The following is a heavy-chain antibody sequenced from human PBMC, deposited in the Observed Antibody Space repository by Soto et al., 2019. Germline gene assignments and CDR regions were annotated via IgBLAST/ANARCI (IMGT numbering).Heavy chain of an antibody. J-gene: IGHJ4*02. CDR2: ISGSGGSP. D-gene: IGHD2-2*01. CDR3: AKARCSTTNCYVPDY. CDR1: GCTFSTYT. V-gene: IGHV3-23*01. Sequence: GGSRRLSCAASGCTFSTYTMSWVRHAPGKGLEWVSAISGSGGSPSYADSVQGRFTISRDNPKNTLYLQMNSLRVEDTAMYYCAKARCSTTNCYVPDYWGQGTLVTVSS.